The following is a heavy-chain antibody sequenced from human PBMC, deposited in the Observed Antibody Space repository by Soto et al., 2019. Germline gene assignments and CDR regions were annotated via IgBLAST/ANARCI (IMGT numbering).Heavy chain of an antibody. Sequence: GGCLRLSCTASGFPFSTFEMNGVRQVPGKGLEWVSYISSRGTTTYYADSMKGRFTISRDNAQNSLYLQMNSLRADDTAVYYCARAAAGSYYYGMDVWGQGNTVTVSS. CDR3: ARAAAGSYYYGMDV. J-gene: IGHJ6*02. CDR2: ISSRGTTT. D-gene: IGHD6-13*01. CDR1: GFPFSTFE. V-gene: IGHV3-48*03.